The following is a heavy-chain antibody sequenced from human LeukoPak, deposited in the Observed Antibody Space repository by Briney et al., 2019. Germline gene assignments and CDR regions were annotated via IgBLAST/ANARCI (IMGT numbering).Heavy chain of an antibody. J-gene: IGHJ4*02. CDR2: IWFDGSNK. D-gene: IGHD6-19*01. CDR1: GFTFRSYG. V-gene: IGHV3-33*01. Sequence: GGSLRLSCAASGFTFRSYGMHWVRQAPGKGLEWVAVIWFDGSNKYYTDSVKGRFTISRDNSKNTLYLQMNSLRAEDAAVYYCARDLGAVAGNFDYWGQGTLVTVSS. CDR3: ARDLGAVAGNFDY.